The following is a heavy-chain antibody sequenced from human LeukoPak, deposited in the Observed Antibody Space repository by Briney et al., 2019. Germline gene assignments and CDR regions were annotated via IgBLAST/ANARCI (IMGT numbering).Heavy chain of an antibody. D-gene: IGHD4-11*01. CDR3: ARVWATVTNYFDY. CDR1: GGSISSYY. Sequence: SETLSLTCTVSGGSISSYYWSWIRQPPGKGLEWIGYIYTSGSTNYNPSLKSRVTISADTSKNQFSLKLSSVTAVDTAVYYCARVWATVTNYFDYWGQGTLVTVSS. CDR2: IYTSGST. V-gene: IGHV4-4*09. J-gene: IGHJ4*02.